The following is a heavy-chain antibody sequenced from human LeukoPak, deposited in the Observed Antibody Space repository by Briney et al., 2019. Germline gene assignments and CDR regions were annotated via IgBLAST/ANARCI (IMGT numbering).Heavy chain of an antibody. CDR3: AKGSNNYPDNFDY. D-gene: IGHD1-1*01. CDR2: ISGSGGST. CDR1: GFTFSSYA. J-gene: IGHJ4*02. Sequence: GGSLRLSCAASGFTFSSYAMSWVRQAPGKGLEWVSGISGSGGSTYYAESVKGRCTISRDNSKKTLFLQTNSLRAEDTAVYYCAKGSNNYPDNFDYWGQGTLVTVSS. V-gene: IGHV3-23*01.